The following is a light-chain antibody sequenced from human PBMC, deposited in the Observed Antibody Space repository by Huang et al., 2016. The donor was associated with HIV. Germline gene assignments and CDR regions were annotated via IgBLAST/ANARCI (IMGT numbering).Light chain of an antibody. CDR2: WAS. V-gene: IGKV4-1*01. Sequence: DIVLTQSPYSLAVSLGERATITCKSRPSVFHRANNKNYLAWFQQRPGQPPRLLLYWASTRESGVPERFRGSGSGTDFTLTISRLQADDVAVYYCQQYYIAPFTFGQGTKLEI. J-gene: IGKJ2*01. CDR3: QQYYIAPFT. CDR1: PSVFHRANNKNY.